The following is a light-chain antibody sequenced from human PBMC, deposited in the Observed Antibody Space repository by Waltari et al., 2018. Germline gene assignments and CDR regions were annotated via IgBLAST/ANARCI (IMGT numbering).Light chain of an antibody. V-gene: IGLV2-14*03. Sequence: QSALTQPAPVSGSPGQSITISCTGTSSDVGGYTHVSWYQQHPGKAPKLMIFDVSNRPSGVSNRFSGSKSGNTASLTISGLQAEDEADYYCSSYISSSTLEVFGGGTRLTVL. CDR2: DVS. CDR1: SSDVGGYTH. J-gene: IGLJ3*02. CDR3: SSYISSSTLEV.